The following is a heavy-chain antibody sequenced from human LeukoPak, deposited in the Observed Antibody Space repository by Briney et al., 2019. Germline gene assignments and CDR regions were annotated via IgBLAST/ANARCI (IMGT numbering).Heavy chain of an antibody. Sequence: GGSLRLSCAASGFSVSSIWMSWVRQAPGKGLEWVANIKQDGSEKEYVDSVKGRFTISRDNAKNSLYLQMNSLRAEDTAVYYCASRRGGYWGQGTLVTVSS. V-gene: IGHV3-7*01. CDR2: IKQDGSEK. CDR1: GFSVSSIW. CDR3: ASRRGGY. D-gene: IGHD1-14*01. J-gene: IGHJ4*02.